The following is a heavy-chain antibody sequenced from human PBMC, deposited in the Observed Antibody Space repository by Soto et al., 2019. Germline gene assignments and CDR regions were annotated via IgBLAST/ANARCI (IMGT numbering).Heavy chain of an antibody. CDR2: IYYSGST. J-gene: IGHJ4*02. Sequence: QVQLQESGPGLVKPSGTLSLTCAVSGGSISSGDWCWSWVRQSPGKGLEWIGEIYYSGSTTSNPSRKSRVIISADKSENQFSVRLSSVTAADTAVYYWARRGCDAIFGSLDYWGQGTLVTVSS. V-gene: IGHV4-4*02. D-gene: IGHD2-21*02. CDR3: ARRGCDAIFGSLDY. CDR1: GGSISSGDW.